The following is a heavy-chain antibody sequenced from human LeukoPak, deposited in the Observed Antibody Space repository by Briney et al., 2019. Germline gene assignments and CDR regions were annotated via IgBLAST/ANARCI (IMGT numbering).Heavy chain of an antibody. D-gene: IGHD2-2*01. Sequence: SETLSLTRTVSGGSISSSSYYWGWIRQPPGKGLEWIGSIYYSGSTYYSPSLESRVTISVDTSKNQFSLKLSSVSAADTAVYYCATQDIVVVPAAENHDAFDIWGQGTMVTVSS. CDR3: ATQDIVVVPAAENHDAFDI. V-gene: IGHV4-39*01. CDR2: IYYSGST. CDR1: GGSISSSSYY. J-gene: IGHJ3*02.